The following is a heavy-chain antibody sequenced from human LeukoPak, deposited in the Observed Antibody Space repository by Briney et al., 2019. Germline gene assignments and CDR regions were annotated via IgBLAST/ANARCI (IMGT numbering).Heavy chain of an antibody. Sequence: SQTLSLTCSVSGDSISIGDYRWSWTRQSPGKGLEWIGYIYYIGTAYYNPSLRSRVALSADTSKNQFSLKLNSVTVADSAVYYYARHRFLWLLDWWGRGTVVTVSS. CDR3: ARHRFLWLLDW. V-gene: IGHV4-30-4*01. CDR2: IYYIGTA. J-gene: IGHJ4*02. D-gene: IGHD5-18*01. CDR1: GDSISIGDYR.